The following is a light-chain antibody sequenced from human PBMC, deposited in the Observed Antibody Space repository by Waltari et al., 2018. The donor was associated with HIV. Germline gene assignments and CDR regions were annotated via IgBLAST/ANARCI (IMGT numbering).Light chain of an antibody. Sequence: VVMTQSPLSLPVTLGQSASLSCWSSQSLVYKDGHTYLHWFKQSPGQSPRRRIHKVSNRDSAAPDRFIGIGADTDVTLKSSRVEADDVGLYYCMQGTKWPYTFGQGTKLEI. V-gene: IGKV2-30*01. CDR3: MQGTKWPYT. CDR2: KVS. CDR1: QSLVYKDGHTY. J-gene: IGKJ2*01.